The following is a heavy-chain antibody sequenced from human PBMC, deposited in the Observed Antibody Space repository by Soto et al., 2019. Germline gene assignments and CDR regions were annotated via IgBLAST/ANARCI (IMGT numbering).Heavy chain of an antibody. V-gene: IGHV4-59*01. J-gene: IGHJ6*03. D-gene: IGHD2-15*01. CDR1: GGSISSYY. CDR2: IYYSGST. Sequence: SETLSLTCTVSGGSISSYYWSWIRQPPGKGLEWIGYIYYSGSTNYNPSLKSRVTISVDTSKNQFSLKLSSVTAADTAVYYCARDSRGYCSGGSCYVSYYYYYMDVWGKGTTVTVSS. CDR3: ARDSRGYCSGGSCYVSYYYYYMDV.